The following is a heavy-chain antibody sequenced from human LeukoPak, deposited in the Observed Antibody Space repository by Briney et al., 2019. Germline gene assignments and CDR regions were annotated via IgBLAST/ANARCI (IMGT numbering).Heavy chain of an antibody. D-gene: IGHD6-13*01. V-gene: IGHV3-48*03. CDR3: ARVASSGGIFDY. CDR1: GFTFSSYE. CDR2: ISTSGNLI. Sequence: GGSLRLSCAASGFTFSSYEMNWVRQAPGKGLEWVSYISTSGNLIYYADSVKGRFTISRDNAKNSMYLQMNSLRAEDTAVYYCARVASSGGIFDYWGQGTLVTVSS. J-gene: IGHJ4*02.